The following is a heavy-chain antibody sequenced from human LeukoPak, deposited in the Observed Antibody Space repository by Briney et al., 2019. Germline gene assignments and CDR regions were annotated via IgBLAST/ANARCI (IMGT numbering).Heavy chain of an antibody. CDR2: IYYSGST. D-gene: IGHD3-10*01. V-gene: IGHV4-39*01. CDR3: ARQGEREYFDY. J-gene: IGHJ4*02. CDR1: GGSISSSSYY. Sequence: SETLSLTCTVSGGSISSSSYYWGWIRQPPGKGLEWIGSIYYSGSTYYNPSLKSRVTISVDTSKNQFSLKLSSVTAADTAVYYCARQGEREYFDYWGQGTLVTVFS.